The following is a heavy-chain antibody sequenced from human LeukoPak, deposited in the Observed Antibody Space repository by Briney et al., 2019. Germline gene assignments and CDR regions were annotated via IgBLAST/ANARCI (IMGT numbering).Heavy chain of an antibody. V-gene: IGHV3-74*01. J-gene: IGHJ6*02. CDR1: GFTFSKYW. D-gene: IGHD3-10*01. CDR2: INPDDKST. Sequence: PGGSLRLSCAASGFTFSKYWLHWVRQPPGRGLVWLARINPDDKSTSYADSVKGRFTISRENAKNTLYLQMNSLRAEDTAVYYCGGSGSYAYYYYYGMDVWGQGTTVTVSS. CDR3: GGSGSYAYYYYYGMDV.